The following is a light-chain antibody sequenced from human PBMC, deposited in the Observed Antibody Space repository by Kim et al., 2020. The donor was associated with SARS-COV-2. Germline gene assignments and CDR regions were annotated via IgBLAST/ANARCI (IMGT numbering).Light chain of an antibody. J-gene: IGLJ3*02. CDR3: GTWDSSLIAWV. Sequence: GQKVTIPCSGSSSNSGNNYVSWYQQLPGTAPKLLIYDNNRRPSGIPDRFSGSKSGTSATLGITGLQTGDEADYYCGTWDSSLIAWVFGGGTQLTVL. CDR2: DNN. V-gene: IGLV1-51*01. CDR1: SSNSGNNY.